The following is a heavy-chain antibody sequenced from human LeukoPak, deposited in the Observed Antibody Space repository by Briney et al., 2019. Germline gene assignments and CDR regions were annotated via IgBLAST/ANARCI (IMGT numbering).Heavy chain of an antibody. V-gene: IGHV1-2*02. CDR1: GYTFTGYY. Sequence: ASVKVSCKASGYTFTGYYMHWVRQAPGQGLEWMGWINPNSGGTNYAQKFQGRVTMTRDTSISTAYMELSRLRSDDTAVYYCARPYCRACDDAFDIWGQGAMVTASS. CDR3: ARPYCRACDDAFDI. D-gene: IGHD2-15*01. CDR2: INPNSGGT. J-gene: IGHJ3*02.